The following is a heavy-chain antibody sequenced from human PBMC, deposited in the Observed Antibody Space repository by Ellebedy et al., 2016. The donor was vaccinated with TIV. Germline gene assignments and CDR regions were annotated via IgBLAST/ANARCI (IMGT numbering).Heavy chain of an antibody. CDR1: GGSMSGDY. J-gene: IGHJ3*02. Sequence: MPGGSLRLSCTVSGGSMSGDYWTWIRQSPGKGLEWLGEIFHTGGTVYNPSLKSRVTISIDTSKNQFSLTLSSVTAADTAVYYCAKHSSITMVEEDAFDIWGQGTMVTVSS. V-gene: IGHV4-59*08. CDR3: AKHSSITMVEEDAFDI. CDR2: IFHTGGT. D-gene: IGHD3-10*01.